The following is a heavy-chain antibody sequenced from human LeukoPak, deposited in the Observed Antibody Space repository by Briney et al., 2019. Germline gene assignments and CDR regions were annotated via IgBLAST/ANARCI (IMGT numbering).Heavy chain of an antibody. D-gene: IGHD2-8*02. J-gene: IGHJ4*02. Sequence: ASVKVSCKASGYTFTNYYMHWVRPAPGQGPEWMGLINPTGTSTNYAQKFRGRVTMTRDTSTTTVYMELSSLRSEDTAVYYCAREESGGYFDYWGQGTLVTVSS. CDR2: INPTGTST. CDR1: GYTFTNYY. CDR3: AREESGGYFDY. V-gene: IGHV1-46*01.